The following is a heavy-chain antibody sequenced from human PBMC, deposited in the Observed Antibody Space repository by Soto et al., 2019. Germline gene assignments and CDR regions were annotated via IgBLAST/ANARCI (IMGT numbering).Heavy chain of an antibody. J-gene: IGHJ4*02. D-gene: IGHD2-21*01. CDR2: INGSGGST. CDR3: AKDLWSGNTYGYFNY. V-gene: IGHV3-23*01. CDR1: GFTFSNYA. Sequence: DVQLLESGGGLVQPGGSLRLSCVVSGFTFSNYAMSWVRQAPGKGLEWVSEINGSGGSTYYADSVEGRFTISRDNSKSTLYLQMNSLRAEDTAVYYCAKDLWSGNTYGYFNYWGQGTLVTVSS.